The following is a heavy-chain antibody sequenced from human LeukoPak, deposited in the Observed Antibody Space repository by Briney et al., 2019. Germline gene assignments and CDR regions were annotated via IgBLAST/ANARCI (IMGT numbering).Heavy chain of an antibody. D-gene: IGHD3-22*01. CDR1: GYTFTSYY. CDR3: ARDGVGYYYDSSGSVWFDP. CDR2: INPSGGST. Sequence: ASVKVSCKASGYTFTSYYMHWVRQAPGQGLEWMGIINPSGGSTSYAQKFQGRVTMTRDTSTSTVYMEPSSLRSEDTAVYYCARDGVGYYYDSSGSVWFDPWGQGTLVTVSS. V-gene: IGHV1-46*01. J-gene: IGHJ5*02.